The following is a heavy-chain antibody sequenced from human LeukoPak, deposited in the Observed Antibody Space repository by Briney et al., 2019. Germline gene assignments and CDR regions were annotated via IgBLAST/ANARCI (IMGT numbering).Heavy chain of an antibody. CDR2: IRYDGSNK. CDR3: AKASLSSGWYLNDAFDI. D-gene: IGHD6-19*01. CDR1: GFTFSSYD. V-gene: IGHV3-30*02. J-gene: IGHJ3*02. Sequence: GGSLRLSCAASGFTFSSYDIHWVRQAPGKGLEWVAFIRYDGSNKYYADSVKGRFTISRDNSKNTLYLQMNSLRAEDTAVYYCAKASLSSGWYLNDAFDIWGQGTMVTVSS.